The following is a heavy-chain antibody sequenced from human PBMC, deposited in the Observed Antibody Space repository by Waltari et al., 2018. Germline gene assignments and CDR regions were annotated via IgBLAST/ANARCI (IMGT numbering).Heavy chain of an antibody. CDR3: ARERIHDSEGIGSYFFDF. Sequence: QVQLVESGGGLVKPGGSLRLSCSASGFTYSDYYMTWIRQAPGKVLVLVSFNSSTGNYRRDADSLMCRVTISRDNDKELLILEVTGLRVEDTGVYYCARERIHDSEGIGSYFFDFWGHGTLVTVSS. J-gene: IGHJ4*01. CDR1: GFTYSDYY. CDR2: NSSTGNYR. V-gene: IGHV3-11*06. D-gene: IGHD3-16*01.